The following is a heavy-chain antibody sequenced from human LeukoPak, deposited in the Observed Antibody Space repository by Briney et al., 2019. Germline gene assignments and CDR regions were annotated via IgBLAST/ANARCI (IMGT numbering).Heavy chain of an antibody. V-gene: IGHV1-18*01. CDR1: GYTFTSYG. D-gene: IGHD2-15*01. J-gene: IGHJ3*02. Sequence: ASVKVSCKASGYTFTSYGISWVRQAPGQGLEWMGWISAYNGNTNYAQKLQGRVTMTTDTSTSTAYMELRSLRSDDTAVYYCARDRAYCSGGSCYDDAFDIWGQGTMVTVSS. CDR3: ARDRAYCSGGSCYDDAFDI. CDR2: ISAYNGNT.